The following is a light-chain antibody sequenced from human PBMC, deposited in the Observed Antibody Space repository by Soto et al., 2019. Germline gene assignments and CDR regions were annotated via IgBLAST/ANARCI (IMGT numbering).Light chain of an antibody. CDR1: SSDVGGYNY. CDR3: SAFAGSFYWV. Sequence: QSALTQPPSASGSPGQSVTISCTGTSSDVGGYNYVSWYQQHPGKAPKLMIYEVSKRPSGVPDRFSGSKSGNTASLTVPGLQAEDESDYYCSAFAGSFYWVFGGGTKLTVL. V-gene: IGLV2-8*01. J-gene: IGLJ2*01. CDR2: EVS.